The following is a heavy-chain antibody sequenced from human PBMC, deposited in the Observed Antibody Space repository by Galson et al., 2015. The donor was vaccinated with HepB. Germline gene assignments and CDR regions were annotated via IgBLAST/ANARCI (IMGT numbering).Heavy chain of an antibody. J-gene: IGHJ6*03. D-gene: IGHD4-11*01. CDR2: ISSSGSTI. CDR1: GFTFSDYY. CDR3: ARLGPHPVTMWRPPTYYYYYYYMDV. Sequence: SLRLSCAASGFTFSDYYMSWIRQAPGKGLEWVSYISSSGSTIYYADSVKGRFTISRDNAKNSLYLQMNSLRAEDTAVYYCARLGPHPVTMWRPPTYYYYYYYMDVWGKGTTVTVSS. V-gene: IGHV3-11*01.